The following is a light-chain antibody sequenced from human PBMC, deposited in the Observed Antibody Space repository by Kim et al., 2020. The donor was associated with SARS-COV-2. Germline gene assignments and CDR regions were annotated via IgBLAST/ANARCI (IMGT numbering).Light chain of an antibody. CDR1: SSDVGGYKY. CDR3: SSYIRGSTNYV. J-gene: IGLJ1*01. Sequence: QSITIACTGTSSDVGGYKYVSWYQQHPGKAPKLVIYEVSNRPSGVSNRFSGSKSGNTASLTISELQAEDEADYYCSSYIRGSTNYVFGTGTKVTVL. CDR2: EVS. V-gene: IGLV2-14*01.